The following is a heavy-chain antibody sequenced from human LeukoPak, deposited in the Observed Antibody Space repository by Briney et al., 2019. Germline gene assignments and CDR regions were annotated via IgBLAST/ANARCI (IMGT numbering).Heavy chain of an antibody. D-gene: IGHD3-22*01. CDR2: IYSGGST. CDR1: GGTVSSNY. V-gene: IGHV3-66*01. Sequence: GTLRLSCAASGGTVSSNYMSWIRQAPGKGLEWVAVIYSGGSTYYKDSVKGRFTISGDTSKNTFYLQLNTVRAEDTAVYYCARESYYYHSSGYSAGAFDIWGQGTMVTVSS. CDR3: ARESYYYHSSGYSAGAFDI. J-gene: IGHJ3*02.